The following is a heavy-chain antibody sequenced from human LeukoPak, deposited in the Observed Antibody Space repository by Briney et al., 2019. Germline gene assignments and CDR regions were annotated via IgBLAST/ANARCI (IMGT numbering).Heavy chain of an antibody. Sequence: ASVKVSCKVSGYTLTELSMHWVRQAPGKGLEWMGGFDPADGETIYAQKFQGRVTMTEDTSTDTAYMELSSLRSEDTAVYYCATDGLYCSSSANWSAPWGQGTLVTVSS. V-gene: IGHV1-24*01. D-gene: IGHD6-13*01. CDR3: ATDGLYCSSSANWSAP. J-gene: IGHJ5*02. CDR1: GYTLTELS. CDR2: FDPADGET.